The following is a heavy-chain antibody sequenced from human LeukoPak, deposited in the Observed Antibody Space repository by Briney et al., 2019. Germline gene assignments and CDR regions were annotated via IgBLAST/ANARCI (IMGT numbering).Heavy chain of an antibody. D-gene: IGHD3-22*01. J-gene: IGHJ3*02. CDR2: VNPSGGST. V-gene: IGHV1-46*01. Sequence: GASVKVSCKASGYTFTSYYMHWVRQAPGQGLEWMAIVNPSGGSTTYAQKFQGRVTMTRDLSTSTFYMVLSSLRSEDTALYYCAREPTESGYSYAFDIWGQGTMVTVSS. CDR1: GYTFTSYY. CDR3: AREPTESGYSYAFDI.